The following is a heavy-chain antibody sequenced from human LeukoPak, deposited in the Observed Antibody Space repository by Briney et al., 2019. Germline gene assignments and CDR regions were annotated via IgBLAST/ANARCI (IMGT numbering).Heavy chain of an antibody. J-gene: IGHJ5*02. CDR2: ISSSSSTI. V-gene: IGHV3-48*01. D-gene: IGHD5-12*01. CDR3: ASGAEGYVFDP. CDR1: GFTFSSYS. Sequence: GGSLRLSCAISGFTFSSYSMNWVRQAPGKGLEWVSYISSSSSTIYYADSVKGRFTVSRDNAKNSLYLQMNSLRAEDTAVYYCASGAEGYVFDPWGQGTLVTVSS.